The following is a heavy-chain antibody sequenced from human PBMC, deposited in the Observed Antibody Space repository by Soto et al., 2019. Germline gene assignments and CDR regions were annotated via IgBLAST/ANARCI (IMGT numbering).Heavy chain of an antibody. CDR2: INHSGST. Sequence: SQTLSLTCAVYGGSFSGYYWSWIRQPPGKGLEWIGEINHSGSTNYNPSLKSRVTISVDTSKDQFSLKLTSLTAADTAVYYCAGAERDYYGSRPPDYWGQGTLVTVSS. CDR1: GGSFSGYY. V-gene: IGHV4-34*01. D-gene: IGHD3-10*01. J-gene: IGHJ4*02. CDR3: AGAERDYYGSRPPDY.